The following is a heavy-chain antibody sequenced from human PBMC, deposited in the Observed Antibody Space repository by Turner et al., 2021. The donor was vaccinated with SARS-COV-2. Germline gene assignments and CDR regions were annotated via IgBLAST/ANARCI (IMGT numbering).Heavy chain of an antibody. V-gene: IGHV3-7*03. Sequence: EVQLVESGGGLVQPGGSLRLSCAASGFTFRNYWMSWVRQAPGKGLEWVANIKEDGSEKYYVDSVKGRFTISRDNAKNSLYLQMNSLRAEDTAVYYCARSSVDSGYEDDYYYYYGMDVWGQGTTVTVSS. CDR2: IKEDGSEK. J-gene: IGHJ6*02. D-gene: IGHD5-12*01. CDR3: ARSSVDSGYEDDYYYYYGMDV. CDR1: GFTFRNYW.